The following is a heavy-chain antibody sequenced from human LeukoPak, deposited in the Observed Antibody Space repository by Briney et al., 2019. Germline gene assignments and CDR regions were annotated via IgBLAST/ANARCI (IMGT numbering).Heavy chain of an antibody. CDR1: GFTFSSYS. CDR2: ISSSSYI. J-gene: IGHJ4*02. V-gene: IGHV3-21*01. D-gene: IGHD3-3*01. CDR3: AITIFGVVQPIPYY. Sequence: GGSLRLSCAASGFTFSSYSMNWVRQAPGKGLEWVSSISSSSYIYYADSLKGRFTISRDNAKNSLYLQMNSLRAEGTAVYYCAITIFGVVQPIPYYWGQGTLVTVSS.